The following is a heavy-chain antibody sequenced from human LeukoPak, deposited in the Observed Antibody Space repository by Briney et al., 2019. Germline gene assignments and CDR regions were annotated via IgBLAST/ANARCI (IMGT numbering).Heavy chain of an antibody. Sequence: ASVKVSCKASGYTFTMYYIHWVRQAPGQGLEWMGWISAYNGNTNYAQKFQGRVTMTTDTSTSTAYMELRSLRSDDTAVYYCARGYYDNSVYFSYWGQGTLVTVSS. CDR3: ARGYYDNSVYFSY. CDR2: ISAYNGNT. CDR1: GYTFTMYY. V-gene: IGHV1-18*04. D-gene: IGHD3-22*01. J-gene: IGHJ4*02.